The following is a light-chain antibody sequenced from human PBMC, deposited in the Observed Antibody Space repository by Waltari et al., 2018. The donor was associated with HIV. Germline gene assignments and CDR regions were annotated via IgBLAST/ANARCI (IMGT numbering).Light chain of an antibody. J-gene: IGLJ3*02. Sequence: QSVLTQPPSVSGAPGQRVTISCTGSSSNFGTGYDVHWYQQLPGTAPKLLIYGNTNRPSGVPDRFSGSKFGTSASLAITGLQAEDEADYYCQSFDSSLNGCVFGGGTKLTVL. CDR3: QSFDSSLNGCV. V-gene: IGLV1-40*01. CDR1: SSNFGTGYD. CDR2: GNT.